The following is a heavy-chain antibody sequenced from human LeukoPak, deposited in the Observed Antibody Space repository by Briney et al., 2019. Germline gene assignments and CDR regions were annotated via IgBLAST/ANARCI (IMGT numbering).Heavy chain of an antibody. D-gene: IGHD2-15*01. CDR3: ARGPYCSGGSCYSRPFDY. Sequence: PSETLSLTCTVSGGSISSYYWSWIRQPPGKGLEWIGYIYYSGSTNYNPSLKSRVTISVDTSKSQFSLKLSSVTAADTAVYYCARGPYCSGGSCYSRPFDYWGQGTLVTVSS. CDR2: IYYSGST. J-gene: IGHJ4*02. V-gene: IGHV4-59*01. CDR1: GGSISSYY.